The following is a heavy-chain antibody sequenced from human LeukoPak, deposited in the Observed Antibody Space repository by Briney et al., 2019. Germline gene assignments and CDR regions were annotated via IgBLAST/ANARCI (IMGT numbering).Heavy chain of an antibody. CDR2: MNPNSVNT. CDR3: ARGPTYYGSGSYGVYYYYMDV. Sequence: ASVKVSCKASGYTFTSYDINWVRQATGQGLEWMGWMNPNSVNTGYAQKFQGRVTITRNTSISTAYMELSSLRSEDTAVYYCARGPTYYGSGSYGVYYYYMDVWGKGTTVTVSS. V-gene: IGHV1-8*03. CDR1: GYTFTSYD. D-gene: IGHD3-10*01. J-gene: IGHJ6*03.